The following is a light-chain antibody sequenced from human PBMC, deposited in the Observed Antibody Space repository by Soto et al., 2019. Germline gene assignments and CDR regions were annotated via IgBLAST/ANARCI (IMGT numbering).Light chain of an antibody. J-gene: IGLJ3*02. V-gene: IGLV1-44*01. CDR1: SSNIGRDT. Sequence: QSVLTQPPSASGTPGQRVIISCSGSSSNIGRDTVNWYRQFPGTAPKLLIYSNNQRPSGVPDRFSGSKSGTSASLAISGLQSEDEADYYCATWDDSLSGPVFGGGTKLTVL. CDR2: SNN. CDR3: ATWDDSLSGPV.